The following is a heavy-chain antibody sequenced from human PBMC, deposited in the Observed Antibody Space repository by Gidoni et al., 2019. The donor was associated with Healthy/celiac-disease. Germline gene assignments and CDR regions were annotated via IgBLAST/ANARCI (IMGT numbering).Heavy chain of an antibody. J-gene: IGHJ4*02. D-gene: IGHD1-26*01. V-gene: IGHV3-23*01. CDR1: GFTFSSYA. Sequence: EVQLLESGGGLVQPGGSLRLPCAASGFTFSSYAMSWVRQAPGKGLAWVSAISGSGGSTYYADSVKGRFTISRDNSKNTLYLQMNSLRAEDTAVYYCAKLGSGSYYSDSIDYWGQGTLVTVSS. CDR2: ISGSGGST. CDR3: AKLGSGSYYSDSIDY.